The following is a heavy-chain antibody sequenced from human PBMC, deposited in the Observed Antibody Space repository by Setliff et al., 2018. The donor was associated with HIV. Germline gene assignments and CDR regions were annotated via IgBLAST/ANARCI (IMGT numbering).Heavy chain of an antibody. CDR1: GDSIDRSNFF. Sequence: PSETLSLTCTVSGDSIDRSNFFWTWIRQHPGKGLEWIGYIYYSGSATYNPSPKSQASMSVGTSRNEFSLKLSSVTAADTAVYFCARGGAFCGRDSCYYLDYWGQGNPVTVSS. CDR2: IYYSGSA. V-gene: IGHV4-31*01. D-gene: IGHD2-21*02. CDR3: ARGGAFCGRDSCYYLDY. J-gene: IGHJ4*02.